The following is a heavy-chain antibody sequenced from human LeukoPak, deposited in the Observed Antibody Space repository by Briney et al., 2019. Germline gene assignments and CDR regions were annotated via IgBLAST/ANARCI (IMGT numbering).Heavy chain of an antibody. D-gene: IGHD6-13*01. CDR1: GGSFSGYY. CDR3: ARAQRYRSSWYHDY. J-gene: IGHJ4*02. V-gene: IGHV4-34*01. Sequence: KPSETLSLTCAVYGGSFSGYYWSWICQPPGKGLEWIGEINHSGSTNYNPSLKSRVTISVDTSKNQFSLKLSSVTAADTAVYYCARAQRYRSSWYHDYWGQGSLVTVSS. CDR2: INHSGST.